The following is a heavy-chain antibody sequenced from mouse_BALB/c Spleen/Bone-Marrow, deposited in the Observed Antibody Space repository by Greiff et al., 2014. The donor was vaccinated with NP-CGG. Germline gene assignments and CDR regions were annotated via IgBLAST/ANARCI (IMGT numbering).Heavy chain of an antibody. Sequence: VMLVESGPGLVAPSQSLSITCTVSGFSLTSYGVHWVRQPPGKGLEWLGVIWADGSTNYNSALMSRLSIRKDNSKSQVFLKMNSLQTDDTAMYYCARITTATGAIDYWGQGTSVTVSS. V-gene: IGHV2-9*02. J-gene: IGHJ4*01. CDR3: ARITTATGAIDY. CDR1: GFSLTSYG. CDR2: IWADGST. D-gene: IGHD1-2*01.